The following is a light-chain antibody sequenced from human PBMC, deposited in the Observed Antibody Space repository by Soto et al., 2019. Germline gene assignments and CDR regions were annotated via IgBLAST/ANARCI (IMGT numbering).Light chain of an antibody. J-gene: IGLJ7*01. CDR3: CSYGGSRAV. CDR2: EVS. Sequence: QSALTQPASVSGSPGQSITISCTGTSSDVGSHNLVSWYQQHPGQAPILMIYEVSKRPLGVSARFSASKSGNTASLTMSGLQAEDEADYYCCSYGGSRAVFGGGTQLTVL. CDR1: SSDVGSHNL. V-gene: IGLV2-23*02.